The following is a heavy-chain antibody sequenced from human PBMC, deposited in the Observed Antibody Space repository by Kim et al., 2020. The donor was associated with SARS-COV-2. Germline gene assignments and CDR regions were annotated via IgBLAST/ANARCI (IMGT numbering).Heavy chain of an antibody. D-gene: IGHD3-22*01. CDR3: ARVTYYESSGYYFP. J-gene: IGHJ5*02. V-gene: IGHV1-18*01. Sequence: ASVKVSCKASGYSFNMHGISWVRQAPGQGLEWMGWISAYNGNTDYAQSFQGRVTMTTDTSTSTTYLELTSLRSDDTAVYYCARVTYYESSGYYFPWGLGT. CDR2: ISAYNGNT. CDR1: GYSFNMHG.